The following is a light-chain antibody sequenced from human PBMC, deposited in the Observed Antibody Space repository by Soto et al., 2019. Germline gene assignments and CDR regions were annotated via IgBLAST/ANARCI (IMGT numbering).Light chain of an antibody. CDR2: SDN. Sequence: QSVLTQPPSASGTPGQRVAISCSGSSFNIGSNTVTWYQQLPGTAPKLLIYSDNHRPSGVPDRFSGSKSGASASLAISGLQSEDEADYYFAAWDDSLNGPVFGGGTKLTVL. V-gene: IGLV1-44*01. J-gene: IGLJ3*02. CDR1: SFNIGSNT. CDR3: AAWDDSLNGPV.